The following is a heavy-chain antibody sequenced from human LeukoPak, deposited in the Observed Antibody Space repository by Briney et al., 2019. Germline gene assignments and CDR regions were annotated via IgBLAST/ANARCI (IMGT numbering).Heavy chain of an antibody. CDR1: GYTFTGYY. CDR3: ARDGLNYDILTGYLARGMDV. CDR2: INPNSGGT. Sequence: ASVKVSCKASGYTFTGYYMHWVRQAPGQGLEWMGWINPNSGGTNYAQKFQGRVTMTRDTSISTAYMELSRLRSDDTAVYYCARDGLNYDILTGYLARGMDVWGQRTTVTVSS. J-gene: IGHJ6*02. D-gene: IGHD3-9*01. V-gene: IGHV1-2*02.